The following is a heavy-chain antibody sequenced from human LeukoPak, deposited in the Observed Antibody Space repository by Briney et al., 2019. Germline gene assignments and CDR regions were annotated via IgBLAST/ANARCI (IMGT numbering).Heavy chain of an antibody. J-gene: IGHJ4*02. CDR2: IYYSGST. V-gene: IGHV4-59*01. Sequence: SETLSLTCTVSGGSISSYYWSWIRQPPGKGLEWIGYIYYSGSTNYNPSLKSRVTISVDTSKNQFSLKLSSVTAADTAVYYCARVYDSSGLHDYWGQGTLVTVSS. CDR3: ARVYDSSGLHDY. CDR1: GGSISSYY. D-gene: IGHD3-22*01.